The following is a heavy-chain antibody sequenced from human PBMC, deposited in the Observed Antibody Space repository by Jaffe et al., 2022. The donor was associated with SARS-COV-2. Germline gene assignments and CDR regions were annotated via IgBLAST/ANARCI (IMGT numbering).Heavy chain of an antibody. V-gene: IGHV4-34*01. J-gene: IGHJ6*03. D-gene: IGHD6-13*01. CDR3: ARGVWNSGSWYYSEPKYYYYYYYMDV. CDR1: GGSFSGYY. Sequence: QVQLQQWGAGLLKPSETLSLTCAVYGGSFSGYYWSWIRQPPGKGLEWIGEINHSGSTNYNPSLKSRVTISVDTSKNQFSLKLSSVTAADTAVYYCARGVWNSGSWYYSEPKYYYYYYYMDVWGKGTTVTVSS. CDR2: INHSGST.